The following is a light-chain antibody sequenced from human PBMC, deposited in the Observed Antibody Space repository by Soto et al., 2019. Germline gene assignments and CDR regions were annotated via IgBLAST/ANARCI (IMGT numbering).Light chain of an antibody. CDR3: QQYNNWPPIT. V-gene: IGKV3-15*01. Sequence: EIVMTQSPATLSVSPGDRATLSCRASQIVSSTLAWYQQKPGQAPRLLIYGASTRSTGIPARFSGSGSGTEFTLTISSLQSEDFAVYYCQQYNNWPPITFGQGTRLEIK. CDR1: QIVSST. J-gene: IGKJ5*01. CDR2: GAS.